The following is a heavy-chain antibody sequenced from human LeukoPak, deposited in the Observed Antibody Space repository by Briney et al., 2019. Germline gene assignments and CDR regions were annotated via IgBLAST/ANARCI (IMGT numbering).Heavy chain of an antibody. CDR2: IYYSGST. V-gene: IGHV4-30-4*01. J-gene: IGHJ4*02. Sequence: SETLSLTCTVSGGSISSSSYYWSWIRQPPGKGLEWIGYIYYSGSTYYNPSLKSRATISVDTSKNQFSLKLSSVTAADTAVYYCASSVRYYGSGSSFDYWGQGTLVTVSS. D-gene: IGHD3-10*01. CDR1: GGSISSSSYY. CDR3: ASSVRYYGSGSSFDY.